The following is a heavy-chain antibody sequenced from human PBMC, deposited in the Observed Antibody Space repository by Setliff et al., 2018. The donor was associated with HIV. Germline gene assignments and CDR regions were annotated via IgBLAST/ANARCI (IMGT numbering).Heavy chain of an antibody. J-gene: IGHJ3*02. Sequence: ASVKVSCKASGYIFTDYYIHWVRQAPGHGLEWVGWINPNGGYTNYAQKFQGRVTMTRDTSISTAFMDLSRLRSDDTAVYYCARDPGYKSSWYGAFDIWGQGTMVTVSS. CDR3: ARDPGYKSSWYGAFDI. CDR1: GYIFTDYY. D-gene: IGHD6-13*01. CDR2: INPNGGYT. V-gene: IGHV1-2*02.